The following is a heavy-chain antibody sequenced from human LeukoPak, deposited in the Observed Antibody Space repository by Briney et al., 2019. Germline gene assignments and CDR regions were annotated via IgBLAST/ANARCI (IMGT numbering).Heavy chain of an antibody. CDR1: GYTFTSHY. V-gene: IGHV1-46*01. D-gene: IGHD3-10*01. CDR3: TRDLGTYTSSGSIFFDY. J-gene: IGHJ4*02. CDR2: INSSGGST. Sequence: ASVKVSCKASGYTFTSHYMHWVRQAPGQGLEWMGIINSSGGSTSYAQKFQGRVTMTTDTSTSTAYMEMRSLRSDDTAVFYCTRDLGTYTSSGSIFFDYWGQGTLVTVSS.